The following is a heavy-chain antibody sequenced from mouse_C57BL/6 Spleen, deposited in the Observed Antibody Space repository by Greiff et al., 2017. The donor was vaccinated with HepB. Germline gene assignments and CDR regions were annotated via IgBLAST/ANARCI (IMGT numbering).Heavy chain of an antibody. V-gene: IGHV1-82*01. CDR1: GYAFSSSW. CDR2: IYPGDGDT. D-gene: IGHD2-4*01. CDR3: ANYDYDGPWFAY. Sequence: QVQLKQSGPELVKPGASVKISCKASGYAFSSSWMNWVKQRPGKGLEWIGRIYPGDGDTNYNGKFKGKATLTADKSSSTAYMQLSSLTSEDSAVYFCANYDYDGPWFAYWGQGTLVTVSA. J-gene: IGHJ3*01.